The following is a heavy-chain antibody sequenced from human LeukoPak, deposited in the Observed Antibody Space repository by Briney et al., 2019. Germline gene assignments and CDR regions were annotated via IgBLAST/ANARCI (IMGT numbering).Heavy chain of an antibody. J-gene: IGHJ4*02. CDR2: INPNSGGT. CDR1: RHSFTVYY. CDR3: ASARGYSYVAY. Sequence: SVKVLCKSSRHSFTVYYTLGAPHAPRQGLEWMGWINPNSGGTNYAQKFQGRVTMTRDTSISTAYMELSSLRSDDTAVFYCASARGYSYVAYWGQGTLVTVSS. V-gene: IGHV1-2*02. D-gene: IGHD5-18*01.